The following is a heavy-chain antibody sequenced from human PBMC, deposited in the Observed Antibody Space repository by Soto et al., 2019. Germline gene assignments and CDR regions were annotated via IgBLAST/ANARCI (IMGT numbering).Heavy chain of an antibody. CDR2: IIPILGIA. D-gene: IGHD2-2*01. V-gene: IGHV1-69*02. CDR3: ARVNCSSTSCYVFSGGYAVDI. Sequence: QVQLVQSGAEVKKPGSSVKVSCKASGGTFSSYTISWVRQAPGQGLEWMRRIIPILGIANYAQKFQGRVPITANKSTSTAYMELSSLRSEDKAVYYCARVNCSSTSCYVFSGGYAVDIWGQGKMVTVSS. J-gene: IGHJ3*02. CDR1: GGTFSSYT.